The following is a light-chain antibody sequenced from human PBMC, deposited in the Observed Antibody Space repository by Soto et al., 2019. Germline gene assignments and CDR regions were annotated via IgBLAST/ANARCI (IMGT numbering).Light chain of an antibody. CDR3: HSRA. CDR1: QTISRW. CDR2: DAS. V-gene: IGKV1-5*01. Sequence: DIQMTQSPSTLSGSVGDRVTITCRASQTISRWLAWYQQKPGRAPKLLIHDASTLESGVPSRFSGSGSETEFTLTISRLQPDDFATYFCHSRAFGQGTRLEIK. J-gene: IGKJ5*01.